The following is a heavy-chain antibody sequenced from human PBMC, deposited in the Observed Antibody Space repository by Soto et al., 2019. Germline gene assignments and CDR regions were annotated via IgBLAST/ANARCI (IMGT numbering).Heavy chain of an antibody. J-gene: IGHJ4*02. D-gene: IGHD6-13*01. Sequence: SETLSLTCTVSGGSISSGGYYWSWIRQHPGKGLEWIGYTYYSGSTYYNPSLKSRVTISVDTSKNQFSLKLSSVTAADTAVYYCATSIAAAGKVDYWGQGTLVTVSS. CDR1: GGSISSGGYY. CDR2: TYYSGST. CDR3: ATSIAAAGKVDY. V-gene: IGHV4-31*03.